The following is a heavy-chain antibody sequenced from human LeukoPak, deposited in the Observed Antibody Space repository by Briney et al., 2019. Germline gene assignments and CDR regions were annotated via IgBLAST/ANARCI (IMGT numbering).Heavy chain of an antibody. CDR2: MNPNSGNT. CDR3: ARGRGVVVPAAMGWFDP. D-gene: IGHD2-2*01. CDR1: GYTFTSYD. V-gene: IGHV1-8*01. Sequence: ASVKVSCKASGYTFTSYDINWVRQATGQGLEWMGWMNPNSGNTGYAQKFQGRVTMTRNTSISTAYMELSSLRSEDTAVYYCARGRGVVVPAAMGWFDPWGQGTLVTVSS. J-gene: IGHJ5*02.